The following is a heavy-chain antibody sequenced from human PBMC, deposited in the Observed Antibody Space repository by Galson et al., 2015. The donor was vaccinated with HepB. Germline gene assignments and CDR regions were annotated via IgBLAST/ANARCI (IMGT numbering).Heavy chain of an antibody. D-gene: IGHD4-23*01. Sequence: SVKVSCKASGGTFSNYAISWVRQAPGQGLEWMGGIIPIFGTANYAQKFQGRVTITADESTSTAYMELSSLRSEDTAVYYCASRKAYYGGNPHFDYWGQGTLVTVSS. V-gene: IGHV1-69*13. J-gene: IGHJ4*02. CDR1: GGTFSNYA. CDR2: IIPIFGTA. CDR3: ASRKAYYGGNPHFDY.